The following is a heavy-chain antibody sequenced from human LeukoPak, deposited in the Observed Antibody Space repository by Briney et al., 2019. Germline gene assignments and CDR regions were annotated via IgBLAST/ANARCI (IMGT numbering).Heavy chain of an antibody. D-gene: IGHD1-26*01. CDR3: AKDGQWELLGHNWFDP. V-gene: IGHV3-23*01. J-gene: IGHJ5*02. CDR1: GFTFSSYA. CDR2: ISGSGGST. Sequence: PGGSLRLSCAASGFTFSSYAMSWVRQAPGKGLEWVSAISGSGGSTYYADSVKGRFTISRDNSKSTLYLQMNSLRAEDTAVYYCAKDGQWELLGHNWFDPWGQGTLVTVSS.